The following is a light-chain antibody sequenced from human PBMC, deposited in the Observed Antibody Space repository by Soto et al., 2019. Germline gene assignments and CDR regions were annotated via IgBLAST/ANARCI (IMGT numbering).Light chain of an antibody. J-gene: IGKJ4*01. CDR2: WAS. CDR3: QRYYYSPLA. V-gene: IGKV4-1*01. CDR1: QSVLYSANNKNY. Sequence: IVMTQSPDSLAVSLGERATINCKSSQSVLYSANNKNYLAWYQQKPGQPPKLLIYWASTRESGVPDRFSGSGSGTDFTLTISSLQAGDVAVYYCQRYYYSPLAFGGGTKVEIK.